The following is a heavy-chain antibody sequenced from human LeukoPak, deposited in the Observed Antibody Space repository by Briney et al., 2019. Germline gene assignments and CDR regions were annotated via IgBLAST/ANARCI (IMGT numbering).Heavy chain of an antibody. Sequence: PSETLSLTCAVYGGSFSGYYWSWIRQPPGKGLEWIGYIYYSGGTNYNPSLESRVTISVDTSKNQFSLKLNSVTAADTAIYYCARGGYYTLEYYYYMDVWGKGTTVTVSS. CDR2: IYYSGGT. V-gene: IGHV4-59*01. J-gene: IGHJ6*03. CDR1: GGSFSGYY. CDR3: ARGGYYTLEYYYYMDV. D-gene: IGHD3-3*01.